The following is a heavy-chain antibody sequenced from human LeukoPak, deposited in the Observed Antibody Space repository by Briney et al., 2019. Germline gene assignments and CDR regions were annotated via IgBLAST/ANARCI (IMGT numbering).Heavy chain of an antibody. V-gene: IGHV3-53*01. CDR2: IYSGGNT. D-gene: IGHD2/OR15-2a*01. Sequence: GGSLRLSCAASGFTVSRNYMSWVRQAPGKGLEWVSVIYSGGNTYYADSVKGRFTISRDNSKNTLYLQMNRLRAEDTAVYYCTKDAYLGSNWLDPWGQGTLVTVSS. J-gene: IGHJ5*02. CDR1: GFTVSRNY. CDR3: TKDAYLGSNWLDP.